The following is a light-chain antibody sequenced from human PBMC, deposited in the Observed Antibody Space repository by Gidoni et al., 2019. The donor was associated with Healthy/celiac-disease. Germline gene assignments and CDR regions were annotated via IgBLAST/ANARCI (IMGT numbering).Light chain of an antibody. V-gene: IGLV2-14*01. CDR1: SSDVGGYNY. CDR3: SSYTSSSTLHVV. CDR2: DVI. Sequence: QSALTHPASVSGSPGQSITISCTGPSSDVGGYNYVSWYQQHPGKAPKLMIYDVINRPSGVSNRFSGSKSGNTASLTISGLQAEDEADYYCSSYTSSSTLHVVFGGGTKLTVL. J-gene: IGLJ2*01.